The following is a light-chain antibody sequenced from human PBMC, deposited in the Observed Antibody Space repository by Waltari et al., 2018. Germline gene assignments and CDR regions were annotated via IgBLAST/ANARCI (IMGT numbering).Light chain of an antibody. Sequence: QSALTQPASVSGSPGQSITISCTGTSSDVGSYNLVSWYQQHPDKAPKLMIYEDTKRPSGVSDRFSGSKSGNTASLTISGLQAEDEADYYCCSYAGSSPHVVFGGGTKLTVL. CDR3: CSYAGSSPHVV. V-gene: IGLV2-23*01. J-gene: IGLJ2*01. CDR1: SSDVGSYNL. CDR2: EDT.